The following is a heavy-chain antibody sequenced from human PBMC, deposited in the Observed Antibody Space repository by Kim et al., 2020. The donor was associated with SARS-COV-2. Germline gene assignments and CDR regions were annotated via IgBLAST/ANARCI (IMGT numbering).Heavy chain of an antibody. Sequence: SETLSLTCTVSGGSISSYYWSWIRQPPGKGLEWIGYIYYSGSTNYNPSLKSRVTISVDTSKNQFSLKLSSVTAADTAVYYCARHRRSGYSYGSTYYYYMDVWGKGTTVTVSS. D-gene: IGHD5-18*01. J-gene: IGHJ6*03. V-gene: IGHV4-59*08. CDR1: GGSISSYY. CDR2: IYYSGST. CDR3: ARHRRSGYSYGSTYYYYMDV.